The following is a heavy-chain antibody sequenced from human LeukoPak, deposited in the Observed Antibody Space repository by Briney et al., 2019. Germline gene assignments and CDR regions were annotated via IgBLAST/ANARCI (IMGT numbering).Heavy chain of an antibody. CDR1: GFTFSSSA. D-gene: IGHD1-1*01. Sequence: GGSLRLSCAASGFTFSSSAMSWVRQAPGKGLERVSVISDSGGYTYYADSAKGRFTISRDNSKNTLSLQMSSVRAEDTAVYYCAREGIYNSGFDYWGQGTLVTVAS. CDR3: AREGIYNSGFDY. V-gene: IGHV3-23*01. CDR2: ISDSGGYT. J-gene: IGHJ4*02.